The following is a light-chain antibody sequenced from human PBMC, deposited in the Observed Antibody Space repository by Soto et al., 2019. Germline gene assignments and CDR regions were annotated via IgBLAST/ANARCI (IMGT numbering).Light chain of an antibody. V-gene: IGKV1-39*01. CDR2: GAS. CDR1: QSIRNY. CDR3: QQSYTAVFT. J-gene: IGKJ3*01. Sequence: DIQMTQSPSSLSASVGDRVTITCRASQSIRNYLNWYQQKPGKVPNLLIYGASSLPSGVPSRFSGSGSETDFTLTINKLQPEDFATYCRQQSYTAVFTFGPGTKVDIK.